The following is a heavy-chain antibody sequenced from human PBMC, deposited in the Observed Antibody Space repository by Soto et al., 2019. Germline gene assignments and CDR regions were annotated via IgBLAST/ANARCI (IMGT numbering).Heavy chain of an antibody. CDR1: GFTSTNYI. J-gene: IGHJ3*02. Sequence: XGSLRLYCAASGFTSTNYIMDWVRQAPGKGLEWVSSISGSGTTTFYADSVKGRFIISRDNSKNTLYLQMKSLRAEDTALYYCAKDRVGGVPDAFDIWGQGTMVTVSS. V-gene: IGHV3-23*01. D-gene: IGHD2-8*01. CDR2: ISGSGTTT. CDR3: AKDRVGGVPDAFDI.